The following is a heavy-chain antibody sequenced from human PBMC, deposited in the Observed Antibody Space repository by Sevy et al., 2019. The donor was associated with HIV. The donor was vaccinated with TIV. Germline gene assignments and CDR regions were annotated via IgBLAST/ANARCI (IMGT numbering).Heavy chain of an antibody. Sequence: SETLSLTCTVSGGSISNNNYYWGWIRQSPGKGLEWIGTINYSGSTDYNPSLKSRVTISVDTSKNQFSLKLSSVTAADTAVYYCARHALFTIFGVVIDPKMYYFDYWGQGTQFTVSS. D-gene: IGHD3-3*01. J-gene: IGHJ4*02. CDR1: GGSISNNNYY. V-gene: IGHV4-39*01. CDR2: INYSGST. CDR3: ARHALFTIFGVVIDPKMYYFDY.